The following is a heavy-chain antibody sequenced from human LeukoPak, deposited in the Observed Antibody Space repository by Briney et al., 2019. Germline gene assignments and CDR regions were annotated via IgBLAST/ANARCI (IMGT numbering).Heavy chain of an antibody. CDR2: IFYSGST. CDR3: ARDNRYFNPGVYYYYGMDV. CDR1: GDSISSSNYY. Sequence: PSETLSLTCTVSGDSISSSNYYWGWIRQPPGKGLEWIGTIFYSGSTYYNPSLKSRVTISVDRSKNQFSLRLTSVTAADSAVYYCARDNRYFNPGVYYYYGMDVWGQGTTVTVSS. V-gene: IGHV4-39*07. J-gene: IGHJ6*02. D-gene: IGHD2/OR15-2a*01.